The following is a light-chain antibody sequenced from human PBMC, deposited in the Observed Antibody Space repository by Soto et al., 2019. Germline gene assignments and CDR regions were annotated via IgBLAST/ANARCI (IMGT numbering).Light chain of an antibody. V-gene: IGLV3-21*02. CDR1: NIGSKS. CDR3: QEWDSTLDQWI. J-gene: IGLJ2*01. Sequence: SYELTQPPSVSVAPGQTATLTCGGKNIGSKSVHWYQQRPGQAPVLVVYDDRDRTSGIPDRFSGSNSGNTATLTISRVEVGDEADYHCQEWDSTLDQWIFGGGTKVTVL. CDR2: DDR.